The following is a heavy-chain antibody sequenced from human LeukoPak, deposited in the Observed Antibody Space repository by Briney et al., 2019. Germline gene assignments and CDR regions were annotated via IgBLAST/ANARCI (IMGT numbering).Heavy chain of an antibody. Sequence: SETLSLTCTVSGASLSGSPYYWGWIRQPPGKGLEWIGSIYSSGSTYYNASLQSRVTISIETPKNQISLRLNSVTAADTAIYYCAKSGGYGLIDYWGQGTLVTVSS. CDR1: GASLSGSPYY. D-gene: IGHD1-26*01. V-gene: IGHV4-39*01. J-gene: IGHJ4*02. CDR2: IYSSGST. CDR3: AKSGGYGLIDY.